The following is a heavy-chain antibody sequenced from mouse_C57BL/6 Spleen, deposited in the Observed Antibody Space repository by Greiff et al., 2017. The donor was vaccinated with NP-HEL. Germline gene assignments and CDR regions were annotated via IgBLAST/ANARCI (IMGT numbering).Heavy chain of an antibody. CDR3: ARKGNDYRYFDV. Sequence: VQLVESGAELVRPGTSVKVSCKASGYAFTNYLIEWVKQRPGQGLEWIGVINPGSGGTNYNEKFKGKATLTADKSSSTAYMQLSSLTSEDSAVYFCARKGNDYRYFDVWGTGTTVTVSS. J-gene: IGHJ1*03. D-gene: IGHD2-3*01. CDR2: INPGSGGT. V-gene: IGHV1-54*01. CDR1: GYAFTNYL.